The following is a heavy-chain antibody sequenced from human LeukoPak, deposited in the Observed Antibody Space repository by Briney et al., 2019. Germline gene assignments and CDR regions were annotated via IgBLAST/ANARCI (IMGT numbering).Heavy chain of an antibody. V-gene: IGHV3-7*01. Sequence: PGGSLRLSCTASGFTFTNYAMNWVRQVPGKGLECLANIKEDGSETYYADSVKGRFTISRDNPKNLLFLQINSLRVEDTAVYYCARETPRRGETRDGYRWGQGAVVTVSS. CDR3: ARETPRRGETRDGYR. D-gene: IGHD5-24*01. J-gene: IGHJ4*02. CDR2: IKEDGSET. CDR1: GFTFTNYA.